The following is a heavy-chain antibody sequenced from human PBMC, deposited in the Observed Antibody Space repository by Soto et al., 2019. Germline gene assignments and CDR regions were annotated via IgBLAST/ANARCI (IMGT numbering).Heavy chain of an antibody. V-gene: IGHV1-18*01. CDR2: ISAYNGNT. D-gene: IGHD6-13*01. Sequence: ISWVRQAPGQGLEWMGWISAYNGNTNYAQKLQGRVTMTTDTSTSTAYMELRSLRSDDTAVYYCARDWYSSSWYSFDYWGQGTLVTVSS. J-gene: IGHJ4*02. CDR3: ARDWYSSSWYSFDY.